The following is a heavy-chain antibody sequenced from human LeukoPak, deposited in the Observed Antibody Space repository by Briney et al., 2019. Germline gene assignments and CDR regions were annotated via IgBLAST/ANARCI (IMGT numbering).Heavy chain of an antibody. V-gene: IGHV3-53*01. Sequence: GVSLRLSCAASGFTVSSNYMSWVRQAPGKGLEWVSVIYSGGSTYYADSVKGRFTISRDNSKNTLYLQMNSLRAEDTAVYYCAREAPYYDSSGYYHYYYGMDVWGQGTTVTVSS. CDR1: GFTVSSNY. CDR3: AREAPYYDSSGYYHYYYGMDV. CDR2: IYSGGST. D-gene: IGHD3-22*01. J-gene: IGHJ6*02.